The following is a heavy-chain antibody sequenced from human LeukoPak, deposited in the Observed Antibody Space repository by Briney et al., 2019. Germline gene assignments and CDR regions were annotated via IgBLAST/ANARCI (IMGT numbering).Heavy chain of an antibody. CDR2: ISAYNGNT. CDR3: AKDLYGGATAGAPPLQH. CDR1: GYTFTSYG. D-gene: IGHD1-26*01. Sequence: GASVKVSCKASGYTFTSYGISWVRQAPGQGLEWMGWISAYNGNTNYAQKLQGRVTMTTDTSTSTAYMELRSLRSDDTAVYYCAKDLYGGATAGAPPLQHWGQGTLVTVSS. V-gene: IGHV1-18*01. J-gene: IGHJ1*01.